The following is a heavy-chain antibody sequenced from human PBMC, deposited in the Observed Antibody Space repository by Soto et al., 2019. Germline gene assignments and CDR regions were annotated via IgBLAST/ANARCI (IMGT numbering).Heavy chain of an antibody. Sequence: GGSLRLSCAASGFSFNNYGMHWVRQAPGKGLEWVAVVSYEGSVQYYTDSAKDRFTISRDNSKNTLYLQMNSLRDDDTAVYHCAKEISPKAGKWYFDLWGRGTLVTVSS. CDR3: AKEISPKAGKWYFDL. J-gene: IGHJ2*01. CDR1: GFSFNNYG. V-gene: IGHV3-30*18. D-gene: IGHD6-19*01. CDR2: VSYEGSVQ.